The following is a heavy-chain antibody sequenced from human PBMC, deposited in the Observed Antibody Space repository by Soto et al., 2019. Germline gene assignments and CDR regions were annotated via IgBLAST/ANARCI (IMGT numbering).Heavy chain of an antibody. V-gene: IGHV1-8*01. D-gene: IGHD4-17*01. J-gene: IGHJ6*02. Sequence: ASVKVSCKASGYTFTSHDINWVRQATGQGLEWMGWMNPNSGNTGHAQKFQGRVTMTRNTSISTAYTELSSLRSEDTAVYYCARGGAWTTVVTSYCIDVWGQGTTVTVSS. CDR2: MNPNSGNT. CDR1: GYTFTSHD. CDR3: ARGGAWTTVVTSYCIDV.